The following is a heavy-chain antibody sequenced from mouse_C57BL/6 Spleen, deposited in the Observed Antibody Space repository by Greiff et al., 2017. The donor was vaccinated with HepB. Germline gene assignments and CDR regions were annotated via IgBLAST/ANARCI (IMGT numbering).Heavy chain of an antibody. J-gene: IGHJ4*01. CDR3: ARHYGSSRYAMDY. CDR2: INPSSGYT. V-gene: IGHV1-7*01. D-gene: IGHD1-1*01. Sequence: QVQLQQSGAELAKPGASVKLSCKASGYTFTSYWMHWVKQRPGQGLEWIGYINPSSGYTKYNQKFKDKATLTADKSSSTAYMQLSSLTYEDAAVYYCARHYGSSRYAMDYWGQGTSVTVSS. CDR1: GYTFTSYW.